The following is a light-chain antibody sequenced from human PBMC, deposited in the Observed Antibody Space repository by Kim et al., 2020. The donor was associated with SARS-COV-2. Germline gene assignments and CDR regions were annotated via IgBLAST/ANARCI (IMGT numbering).Light chain of an antibody. CDR2: EDT. CDR1: KLGSKY. Sequence: SYELTQPPSVSVSPGQTARITCSGDKLGSKYTCWYQQRPGQSPVLVIYEDTRRPSGIPERFSGSNSGNTATLTISGTQAMDEADYYCQAWDSSTVVFGGG. CDR3: QAWDSSTVV. J-gene: IGLJ2*01. V-gene: IGLV3-1*01.